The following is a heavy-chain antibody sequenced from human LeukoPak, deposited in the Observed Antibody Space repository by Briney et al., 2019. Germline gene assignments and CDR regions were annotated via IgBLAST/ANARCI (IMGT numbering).Heavy chain of an antibody. Sequence: SETLSLTCTVSGGTISSYYWSWIRQPPGKGLEWIGYIYYSGSTNYNPSLKSRVTISVDTSKNQFSLKLSSVTAADTAVYYCAKTTVVTPFWYFDLWGRGTLVTVSS. J-gene: IGHJ2*01. CDR1: GGTISSYY. CDR3: AKTTVVTPFWYFDL. CDR2: IYYSGST. V-gene: IGHV4-59*01. D-gene: IGHD4-23*01.